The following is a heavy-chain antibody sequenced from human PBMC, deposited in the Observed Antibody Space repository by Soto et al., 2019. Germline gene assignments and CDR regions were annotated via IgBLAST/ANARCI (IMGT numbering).Heavy chain of an antibody. D-gene: IGHD3-16*01. CDR3: TTELEIKFT. V-gene: IGHV3-15*01. CDR2: IKSKTDGGTT. CDR1: GFTFSNAW. J-gene: IGHJ4*02. Sequence: EVQLVESGGGLVQPGGSLRLSCAASGFTFSNAWMSWVRQAPGKGLEWVGSIKSKTDGGTTDYAAPVKGRFTISRDDSKNTLYLQMNSLKTEDTAVYYCTTELEIKFTWVQGTLVTVSS.